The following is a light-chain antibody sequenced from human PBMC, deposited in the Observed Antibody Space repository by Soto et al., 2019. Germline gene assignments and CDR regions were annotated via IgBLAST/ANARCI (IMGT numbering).Light chain of an antibody. Sequence: QSVLTQPPSVSGAPRQRVTISCTGSSSNIGAGYDVHWYQRLPGTAPKLLIYANTNRPSGVPDRFSGTKSATSASASLAITGLQAEDEADYYCRSYDSTLSGYVFGTGTKVTVL. CDR3: RSYDSTLSGYV. CDR1: SSNIGAGYD. V-gene: IGLV1-40*01. J-gene: IGLJ1*01. CDR2: ANT.